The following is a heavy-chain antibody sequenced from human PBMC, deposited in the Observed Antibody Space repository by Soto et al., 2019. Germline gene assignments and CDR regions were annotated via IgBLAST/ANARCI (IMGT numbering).Heavy chain of an antibody. Sequence: SETLSLTCTVSGGSISSGGYYWTWIRQHPVRGLEWIGYIYYSGSSYYNPSLKSRVTISLDTSKNQFSLKLSSVTAADTAVYYCARSEMATTGPYFDYWGQGTLVTVSS. CDR1: GGSISSGGYY. CDR2: IYYSGSS. D-gene: IGHD5-12*01. V-gene: IGHV4-31*03. J-gene: IGHJ4*02. CDR3: ARSEMATTGPYFDY.